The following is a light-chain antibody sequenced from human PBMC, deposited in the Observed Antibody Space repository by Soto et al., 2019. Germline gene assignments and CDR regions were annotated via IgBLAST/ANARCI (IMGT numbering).Light chain of an antibody. Sequence: DIVLTQSPLSLPVTPGEPASISCRSSQSLLHSNGYNYLDWYLQKPGQSPQLLIYSASSRASGVPDRVSGSGSGKDFTLKISRVEAEDVGVYYCMQALQTPITFGQGTRLEIK. CDR2: SAS. V-gene: IGKV2-28*01. J-gene: IGKJ5*01. CDR3: MQALQTPIT. CDR1: QSLLHSNGYNY.